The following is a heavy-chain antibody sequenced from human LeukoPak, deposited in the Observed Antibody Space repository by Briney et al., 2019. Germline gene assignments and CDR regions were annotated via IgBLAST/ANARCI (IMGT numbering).Heavy chain of an antibody. CDR1: GFTLRTYW. Sequence: GGSLRLSCAASGFTLRTYWMSWVRQAPGKGLEWVASIKREGSEKYYVDSVKGRFTISGDNAKNSLYLQTNSLRAEDTAVYHCVREASGGAKGVSGTFDIWGQGTLVTVSS. D-gene: IGHD4/OR15-4a*01. CDR2: IKREGSEK. V-gene: IGHV3-7*01. CDR3: VREASGGAKGVSGTFDI. J-gene: IGHJ3*02.